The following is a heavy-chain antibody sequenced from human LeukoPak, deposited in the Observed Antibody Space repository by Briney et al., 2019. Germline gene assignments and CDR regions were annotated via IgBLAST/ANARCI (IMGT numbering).Heavy chain of an antibody. D-gene: IGHD1-20*01. J-gene: IGHJ4*02. CDR3: TRSLNWIREY. V-gene: IGHV3-73*01. CDR2: VGNKASSYAT. CDR1: GFTVSGST. Sequence: GRSLRLSCAAAGFTVSGSTMHWVRQASGKGLEWVGRVGNKASSYATAYAAAVKGRFTISRDDSKNTAYLQMNSLKTEDTAVYYCTRSLNWIREYWGQGTLVTVSS.